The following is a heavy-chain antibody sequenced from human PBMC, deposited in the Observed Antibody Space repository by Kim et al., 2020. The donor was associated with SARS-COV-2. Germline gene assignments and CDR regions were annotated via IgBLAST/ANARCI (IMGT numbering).Heavy chain of an antibody. CDR2: IYYSGST. CDR3: ARAVYYDSSARGNYYYYGMDV. J-gene: IGHJ6*02. CDR1: GGSISSYY. Sequence: SETLSLTCTVSGGSISSYYWSWIRQPPGKGLEWIGYIYYSGSTNYNPSLKSRVTISVDTSKNQFSLKLSSVTAADTAVYYCARAVYYDSSARGNYYYYGMDVWGQGTTVTVSS. V-gene: IGHV4-59*01. D-gene: IGHD3-22*01.